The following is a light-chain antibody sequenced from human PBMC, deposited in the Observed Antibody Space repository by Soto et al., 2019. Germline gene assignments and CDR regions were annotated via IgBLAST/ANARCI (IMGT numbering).Light chain of an antibody. V-gene: IGLV2-14*03. CDR3: SSYTGSSIEV. J-gene: IGLJ2*01. CDR2: DVS. Sequence: QSALTQPASVSGSSGQSITISCTGTSSDVGGYNYVSWYQQHPGKAPKLMIYDVSNRPSGISKRFSGSKSGNTASPTISGLQAEDEADYYCSSYTGSSIEVFGGGTKVTV. CDR1: SSDVGGYNY.